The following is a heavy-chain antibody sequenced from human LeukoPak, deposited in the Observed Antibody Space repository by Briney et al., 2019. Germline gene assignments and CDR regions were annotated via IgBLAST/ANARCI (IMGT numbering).Heavy chain of an antibody. Sequence: ASETLSLTCTVSGGSISSGGYSWSWIRQHPGKGLEWIGYIYYSGSTYYNPSLKSRVTISVDTSKNQFSLKLSSVTAADTAVYYCARGRTVQGYQFDYWGQGTLVTVSS. CDR2: IYYSGST. V-gene: IGHV4-31*03. CDR3: ARGRTVQGYQFDY. D-gene: IGHD2-2*01. CDR1: GGSISSGGYS. J-gene: IGHJ4*02.